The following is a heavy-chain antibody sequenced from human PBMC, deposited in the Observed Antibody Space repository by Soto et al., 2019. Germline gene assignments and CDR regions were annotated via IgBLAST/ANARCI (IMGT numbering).Heavy chain of an antibody. CDR3: ARDRGEIVVVVAAMGVGFDP. J-gene: IGHJ5*02. CDR1: GGTFSSYA. V-gene: IGHV1-69*13. D-gene: IGHD2-15*01. CDR2: IIPIFGTA. Sequence: SVKVSCKASGGTFSSYAISWVRQAPGQGLEWMGGIIPIFGTANYAQKFQGRVTITADESTSTAYMELSSLRSEDTAVYYCARDRGEIVVVVAAMGVGFDPWGQGTLVTVSS.